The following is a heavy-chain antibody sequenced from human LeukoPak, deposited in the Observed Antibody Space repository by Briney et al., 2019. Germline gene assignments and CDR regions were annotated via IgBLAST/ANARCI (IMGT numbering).Heavy chain of an antibody. CDR3: ARGGNYLDY. J-gene: IGHJ4*02. V-gene: IGHV1-2*02. Sequence: ASVKVSCKASGYTFTGFYIRWVRQAPGQGLEWMGWINPNSGVANYAQKFQGRVTLTRDTSISTVFMYLGRLRSDDTAVYFCARGGNYLDYWGQGTLVTVSS. CDR2: INPNSGVA. CDR1: GYTFTGFY.